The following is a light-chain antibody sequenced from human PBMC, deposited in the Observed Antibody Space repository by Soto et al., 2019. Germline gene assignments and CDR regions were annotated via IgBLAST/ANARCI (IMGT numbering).Light chain of an antibody. CDR2: DVS. J-gene: IGLJ2*01. Sequence: QSALTQPASVSVSPGQSITISCTGTSSDVGGYNYFSWYQQHPGKAPKLMIYDVSNRPSGVSNRFSGSKSGNTASLTISGLQAEDEDDYYCSSYTSSSPVVFGGGTKLTVL. CDR3: SSYTSSSPVV. CDR1: SSDVGGYNY. V-gene: IGLV2-14*01.